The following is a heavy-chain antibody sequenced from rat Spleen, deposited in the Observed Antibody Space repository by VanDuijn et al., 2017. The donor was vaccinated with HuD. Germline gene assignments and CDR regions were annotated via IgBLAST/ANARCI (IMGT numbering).Heavy chain of an antibody. J-gene: IGHJ3*01. Sequence: QVQLKESGPGLVQPSQTLSLTCTVSGFSLTSNGVSWVRQPPGKGLEWIATMSSGGYTSSNSPLKSRLSVSRATSKSQLFLKMNSLQTEDTAIYFCTRDHSYWGSYYPGGFAYWGQGTLVTVSS. CDR2: MSSGGYT. CDR1: GFSLTSNG. V-gene: IGHV2S12*01. D-gene: IGHD1-12*01. CDR3: TRDHSYWGSYYPGGFAY.